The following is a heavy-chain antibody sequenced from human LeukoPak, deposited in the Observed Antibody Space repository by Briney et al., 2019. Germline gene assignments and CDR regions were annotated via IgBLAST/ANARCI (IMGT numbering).Heavy chain of an antibody. D-gene: IGHD6-25*01. Sequence: GGSLRLSCAASRFTFSSYAMSWVRQAPGKGLEWVAVISYDGSNKYYADSVKGRFTISRDNSKNTLYLQMNSLRAEDTAVYYCARGAAHGMDVWGQGTTVTVSS. V-gene: IGHV3-30*04. J-gene: IGHJ6*02. CDR3: ARGAAHGMDV. CDR1: RFTFSSYA. CDR2: ISYDGSNK.